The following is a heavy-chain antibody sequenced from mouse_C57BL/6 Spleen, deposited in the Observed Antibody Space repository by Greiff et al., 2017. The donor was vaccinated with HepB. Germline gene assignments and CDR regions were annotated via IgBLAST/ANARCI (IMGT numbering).Heavy chain of an antibody. CDR2: ILPGSGST. V-gene: IGHV1-9*01. Sequence: VQRVESGAELMKPGASVKLSCKATGYTFTGYWIEWVKQRPGHGLEWIGEILPGSGSTNYNEKFKGKATFTADTSSNTAYMQLSSLTTEDSAIYYCARAIYYGNYFYWYFDVWGTGTTVTVSS. CDR1: GYTFTGYW. D-gene: IGHD2-1*01. J-gene: IGHJ1*03. CDR3: ARAIYYGNYFYWYFDV.